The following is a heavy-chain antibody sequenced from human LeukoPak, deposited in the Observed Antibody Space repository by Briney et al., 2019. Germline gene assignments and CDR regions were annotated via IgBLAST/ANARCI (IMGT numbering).Heavy chain of an antibody. CDR2: IYYSGST. CDR3: ARDRLQSIAVAGYDAFDI. J-gene: IGHJ3*02. D-gene: IGHD6-19*01. V-gene: IGHV4-31*03. Sequence: SETLSLTCTVSGGSISSGGYSWSWIRQHPGKGLEWIGYIYYSGSTYYNPSLKSRVTISVDTSKNQFSLKLSSVAAADTAVYYCARDRLQSIAVAGYDAFDIWGQGTMVTVSS. CDR1: GGSISSGGYS.